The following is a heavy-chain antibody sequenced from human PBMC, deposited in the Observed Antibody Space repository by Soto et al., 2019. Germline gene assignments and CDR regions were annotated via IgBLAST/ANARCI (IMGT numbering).Heavy chain of an antibody. CDR3: AIFERCRGEICCYLDY. Sequence: SETLSLTCTVSSCSMSPYYWSWIRQPPGKGLEWLGNVYYSGSTSYNVSLKSRVTISVDTSRNQFSLKLSSVTAADTAVYYCAIFERCRGEICCYLDYWGQGTLVTVSS. D-gene: IGHD2-21*01. V-gene: IGHV4-59*01. CDR2: VYYSGST. J-gene: IGHJ4*02. CDR1: SCSMSPYY.